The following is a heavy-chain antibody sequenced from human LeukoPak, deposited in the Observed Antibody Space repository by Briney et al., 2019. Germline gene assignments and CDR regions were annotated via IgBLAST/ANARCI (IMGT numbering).Heavy chain of an antibody. V-gene: IGHV4-59*01. D-gene: IGHD6-13*01. J-gene: IGHJ3*02. CDR3: ARDIASRYSSSWPPGEAFDI. CDR1: GGSISSYY. Sequence: SETLSLTCTVSGGSISSYYWSWIRQPPGKGLEWIGYIYYSGSTNYNPSLKSRVTLSEDTSKNQFSLKLSSVTAADTAVYYCARDIASRYSSSWPPGEAFDIWGQGTMVTVSS. CDR2: IYYSGST.